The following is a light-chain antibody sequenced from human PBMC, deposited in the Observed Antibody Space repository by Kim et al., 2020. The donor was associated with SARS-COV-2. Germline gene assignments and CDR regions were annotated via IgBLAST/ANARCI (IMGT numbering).Light chain of an antibody. CDR1: SANTGSNS. Sequence: GQSVSSASSISSANTGSNSVYWYQQVPGTAPKLLIDKNDQRPSGVPDRFSGSKSGTSASLVVSDLRSEDEADYFCASWHDTLRGWVFGGGTQLTVL. J-gene: IGLJ3*02. V-gene: IGLV1-47*01. CDR3: ASWHDTLRGWV. CDR2: KND.